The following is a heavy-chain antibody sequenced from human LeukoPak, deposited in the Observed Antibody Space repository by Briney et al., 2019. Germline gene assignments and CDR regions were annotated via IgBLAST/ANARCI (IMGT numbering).Heavy chain of an antibody. CDR1: GFTFSNYN. Sequence: GGSLRLSCAASGFTFSNYNMNWVRQSPGKGLEWVSSITTTSSYIYYADSVKGRFTISRDNAKNSLFLQMNSLRAEDTAVYYCASGMNDFWSGSAYSAFEKADYWGQGTLVTVSS. J-gene: IGHJ4*02. CDR2: ITTTSSYI. D-gene: IGHD3-3*01. V-gene: IGHV3-21*01. CDR3: ASGMNDFWSGSAYSAFEKADY.